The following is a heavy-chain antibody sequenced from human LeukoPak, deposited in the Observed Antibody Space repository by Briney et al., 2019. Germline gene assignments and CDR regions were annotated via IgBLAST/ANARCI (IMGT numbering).Heavy chain of an antibody. CDR1: GFTFTTYS. Sequence: GGSLRLSCAASGFTFTTYSMSWVRQAPGKGLEWVSSISSSSSYIYYADSMKGRFTVSRDNVKNLLYLQMNSLRAEDTAVYYCARGRFLEWLLDYWGQGTLVTVSS. CDR2: ISSSSSYI. CDR3: ARGRFLEWLLDY. V-gene: IGHV3-21*06. D-gene: IGHD3-3*01. J-gene: IGHJ4*02.